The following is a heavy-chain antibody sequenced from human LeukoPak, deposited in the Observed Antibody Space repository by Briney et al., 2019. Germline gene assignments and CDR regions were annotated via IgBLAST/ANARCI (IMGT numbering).Heavy chain of an antibody. D-gene: IGHD3-22*01. CDR2: VIPYNGNT. CDR3: ARQYYYDSSGYYSLGAQDY. V-gene: IGHV1-18*01. CDR1: GYTFTSYG. Sequence: ASVKVSCKASGYTFTSYGISWVRQAPGQGLEWMGWVIPYNGNTNYAQKLQGRVTMTTDTSTSTAYMELRSLRSDDTAVYYCARQYYYDSSGYYSLGAQDYWGQGTLVTVSS. J-gene: IGHJ4*02.